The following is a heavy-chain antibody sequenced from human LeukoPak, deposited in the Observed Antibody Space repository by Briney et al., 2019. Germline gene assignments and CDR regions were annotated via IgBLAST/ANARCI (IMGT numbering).Heavy chain of an antibody. J-gene: IGHJ6*02. D-gene: IGHD2-2*01. CDR3: ARERFSSSPSYYYGMDV. V-gene: IGHV4-59*01. CDR1: GGSISGYY. Sequence: SETLSLTCTVSGGSISGYYWSWIRRPPGKGLQWLGYIYYSGNANYNPSLKSRVTISVDTSKNQFSLKLTSVTAADTAVYYCARERFSSSPSYYYGMDVWGQGTTVTVSS. CDR2: IYYSGNA.